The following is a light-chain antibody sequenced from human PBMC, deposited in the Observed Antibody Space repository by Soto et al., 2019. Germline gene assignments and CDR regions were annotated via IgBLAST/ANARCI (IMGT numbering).Light chain of an antibody. V-gene: IGKV3-20*01. Sequence: TVVTQSPGTLAVSPGERVTLSCRSSQTLKSYSLAWSQQKAGQAPRLLIYGTSTRATGIPDRFSGSASGTDLAITISRLEPEDVAVYDCQQYGNSGITFVQGTRLEIK. CDR1: QTLKSYS. CDR2: GTS. J-gene: IGKJ5*01. CDR3: QQYGNSGIT.